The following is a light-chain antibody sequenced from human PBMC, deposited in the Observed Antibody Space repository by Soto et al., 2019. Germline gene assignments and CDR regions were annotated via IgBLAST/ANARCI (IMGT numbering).Light chain of an antibody. Sequence: QSVLTQPPSASGTPGQRVTISCSGSNSNIGTNAVNWYQQIPGTAPKLLIYNNDQRPSGVPDRFSGSKSGTSASLTISGLQSADEAEYYCAAWDDGLNVWVFGGGTQLTVL. CDR2: NND. CDR1: NSNIGTNA. J-gene: IGLJ3*02. CDR3: AAWDDGLNVWV. V-gene: IGLV1-44*01.